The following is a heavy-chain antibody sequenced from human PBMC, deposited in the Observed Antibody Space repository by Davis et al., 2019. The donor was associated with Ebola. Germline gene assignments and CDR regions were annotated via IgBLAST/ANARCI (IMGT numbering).Heavy chain of an antibody. D-gene: IGHD3-10*01. V-gene: IGHV4-30-4*02. CDR2: IYYSGST. J-gene: IGHJ5*02. CDR3: ARGWRWFGIDP. CDR1: GGSISSGDYC. Sequence: MPSDTLSLTCTVSGGSISSGDYCGSCIRQPPGKGLEWIGYIYYSGSTYYNPSLKSRVTISLDTSKNQFSLKLSSVTAADTAVYYCARGWRWFGIDPWGQGTLVTVSS.